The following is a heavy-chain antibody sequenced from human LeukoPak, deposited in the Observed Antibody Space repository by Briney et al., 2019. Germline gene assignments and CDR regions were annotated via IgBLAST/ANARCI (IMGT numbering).Heavy chain of an antibody. CDR2: IYYSGST. CDR3: ARHRLSGSGSSINWFDP. CDR1: GGSISSDIYY. V-gene: IGHV4-39*01. J-gene: IGHJ5*02. Sequence: PSETLSLTCTVSGGSISSDIYYWGWIRQPPGKGLEWIGSIYYSGSTYYNPSLKSRVTISVDTSKNQFSLKLSSVTAADTAVYHCARHRLSGSGSSINWFDPWGQGTLVTVST. D-gene: IGHD3-10*01.